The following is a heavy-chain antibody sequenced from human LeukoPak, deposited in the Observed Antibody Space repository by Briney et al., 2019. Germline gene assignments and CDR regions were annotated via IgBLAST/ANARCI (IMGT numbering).Heavy chain of an antibody. J-gene: IGHJ4*02. V-gene: IGHV1-2*02. D-gene: IGHD2-15*01. CDR2: INPNSGGT. CDR3: ARDPKVTCSGGSCYSDLGFDY. Sequence: ASVKVSCKASGYTFTGYYMHWVRQAPGQGLEWMGWINPNSGGTNYAQKFQGRVTMTRDTSISTAYMELSRLRSDDTAVYYYARDPKVTCSGGSCYSDLGFDYWGQGTLVTVSS. CDR1: GYTFTGYY.